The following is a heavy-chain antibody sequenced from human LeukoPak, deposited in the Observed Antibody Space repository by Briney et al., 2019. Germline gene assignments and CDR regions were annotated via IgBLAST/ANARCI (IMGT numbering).Heavy chain of an antibody. V-gene: IGHV3-53*01. CDR1: GFTVSSNY. CDR3: AGNYYDSSGEVDY. Sequence: GGSLRLSCAASGFTVSSNYMSWVRQAPGKGLEWVSVIYSGGSTYYADSVKGRFTISRDNSKNTLYLQMNSLRAEDTAVYYCAGNYYDSSGEVDYWGQGTLVTVSS. CDR2: IYSGGST. D-gene: IGHD3-22*01. J-gene: IGHJ4*02.